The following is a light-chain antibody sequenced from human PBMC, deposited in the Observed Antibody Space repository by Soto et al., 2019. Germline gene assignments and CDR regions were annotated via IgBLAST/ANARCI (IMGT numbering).Light chain of an antibody. J-gene: IGLJ2*01. CDR1: SSNIGSNY. Sequence: QSVLTQPPSASGTPGQRVTISCSGSSSNIGSNYVYWYQQLPGTAPKLLIYRNNQRPSGVPDRFSGSKSGTSASLAISGLPVEDEGDYYCAAWDDSLVVFGGGTKLTVL. V-gene: IGLV1-47*01. CDR2: RNN. CDR3: AAWDDSLVV.